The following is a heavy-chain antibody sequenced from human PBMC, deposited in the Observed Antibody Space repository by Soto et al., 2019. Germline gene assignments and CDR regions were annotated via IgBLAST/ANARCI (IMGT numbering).Heavy chain of an antibody. CDR1: GGSISSYY. CDR2: IYYSGST. CDR3: AGARQYYDCELDP. D-gene: IGHD3-22*01. Sequence: SETLSLTCTVSGGSISSYYWSWIRQPPGKVLEWIGYIYYSGSTNYNPSLKSRLTISLDSSENQFSLRLTSVTAADTAMYYCAGARQYYDCELDPWGQGTLVTVSS. V-gene: IGHV4-59*12. J-gene: IGHJ5*02.